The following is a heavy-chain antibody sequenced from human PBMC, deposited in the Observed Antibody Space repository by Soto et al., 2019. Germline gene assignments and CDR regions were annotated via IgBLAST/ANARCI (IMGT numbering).Heavy chain of an antibody. Sequence: ASVKVSCKASGYTFTSYGISWVRQAPGQGLEWMGWISAYNGNTNYAQKLQGRVTMTTDTSTSTAYMELRSLRSDDTAVYYCARDPNYGFWRGPTFGPPYGMYFCCQGTAVTVSS. CDR3: ARDPNYGFWRGPTFGPPYGMYF. J-gene: IGHJ6*02. CDR1: GYTFTSYG. CDR2: ISAYNGNT. D-gene: IGHD3-3*01. V-gene: IGHV1-18*04.